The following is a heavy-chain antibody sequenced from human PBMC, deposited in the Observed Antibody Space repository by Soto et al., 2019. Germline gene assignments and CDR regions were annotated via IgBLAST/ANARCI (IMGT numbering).Heavy chain of an antibody. J-gene: IGHJ4*02. CDR3: ASLIAAAGTRDY. CDR1: GGSFSGYY. Sequence: SETLSLTCAVYGGSFSGYYWSWIRQPPGKGLEWIGEINHSGSTNYNPSLKSRVTISVDTSKNQFSLKLSSVTAADTAVYYCASLIAAAGTRDYWGQGTLVTVSS. CDR2: INHSGST. V-gene: IGHV4-34*01. D-gene: IGHD6-13*01.